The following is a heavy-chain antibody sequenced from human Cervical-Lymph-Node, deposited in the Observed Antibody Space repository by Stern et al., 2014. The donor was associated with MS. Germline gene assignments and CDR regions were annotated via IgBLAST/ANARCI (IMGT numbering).Heavy chain of an antibody. CDR3: ARGGLYYYYSGMDV. V-gene: IGHV1-69*01. Sequence: MQLVESGAEVKKPGSSVKVSCKASGVSFSNSSITWVRQAPGQGLEWVGGIIPLFGTTHYAQMFQGRVTITADESTITSYMELSSLRSEDTAVYYCARGGLYYYYSGMDVWGQGTTVTVTS. CDR2: IIPLFGTT. CDR1: GVSFSNSS. J-gene: IGHJ6*02.